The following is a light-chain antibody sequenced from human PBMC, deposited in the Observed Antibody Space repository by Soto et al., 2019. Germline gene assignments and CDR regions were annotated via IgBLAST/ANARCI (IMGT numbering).Light chain of an antibody. CDR3: QQHGTSPYT. J-gene: IGKJ2*01. CDR1: QSVSSNY. Sequence: EIVLTQSPGTLSLSPGERATLSCRASQSVSSNYLAWYQQKAGQAPRLLIYGSSSRATGIPDRFSGSGSGTDFTLAISRLEPEDFAVYYCQQHGTSPYTFGQGTVLEIK. V-gene: IGKV3-20*01. CDR2: GSS.